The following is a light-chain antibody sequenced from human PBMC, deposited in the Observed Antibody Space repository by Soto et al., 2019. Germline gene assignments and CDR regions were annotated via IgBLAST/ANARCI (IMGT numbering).Light chain of an antibody. CDR3: TSYAGSSNV. V-gene: IGLV2-8*01. CDR1: SSDVGGYTS. Sequence: QSVLTQPPSASGSPGQSVTISCTGTSSDVGGYTSVSWYQQHPGKAPKLMIYEVNKRPSGVPDRFSGSKSGNTASLTVSGLQAEDEADYYCTSYAGSSNVFGTGTKLTVL. J-gene: IGLJ1*01. CDR2: EVN.